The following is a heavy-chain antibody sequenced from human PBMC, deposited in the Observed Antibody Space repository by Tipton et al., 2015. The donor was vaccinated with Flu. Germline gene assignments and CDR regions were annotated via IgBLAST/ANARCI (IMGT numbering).Heavy chain of an antibody. Sequence: TLSLTCTVSGGSIISSSYYWGWIRQPPGKGLEWIGSFYYSGSTYYNPSLKSRVTISVDTSKNQFSLRLSSVTAADSAAYYCARDDYSSNWYVYWGQGILVTVSS. V-gene: IGHV4-39*07. CDR3: ARDDYSSNWYVY. CDR2: FYYSGST. D-gene: IGHD6-13*01. J-gene: IGHJ4*02. CDR1: GGSIISSSYY.